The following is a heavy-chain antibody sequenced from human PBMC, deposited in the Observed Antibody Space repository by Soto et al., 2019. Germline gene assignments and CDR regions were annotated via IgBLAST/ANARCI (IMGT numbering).Heavy chain of an antibody. J-gene: IGHJ4*02. CDR3: ARHGLAAAVVPYFDY. Sequence: QLQLQESGPGLVKPSETLSLTCSVSGGSISSSSYYWGWIRQPPGKGLEWIGSIYNTGSTYYNPSLKSRVTISVDTSKNQCSLKVSAVTAADTAVYYCARHGLAAAVVPYFDYWGQGTLVTVSS. CDR2: IYNTGST. D-gene: IGHD6-13*01. CDR1: GGSISSSSYY. V-gene: IGHV4-39*01.